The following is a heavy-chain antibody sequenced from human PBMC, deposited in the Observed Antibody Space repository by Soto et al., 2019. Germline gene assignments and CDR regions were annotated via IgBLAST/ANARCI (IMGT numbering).Heavy chain of an antibody. D-gene: IGHD1-26*01. CDR2: SIPILGIA. CDR3: ASEPGRGSCGLDY. Sequence: SVKVSCKASGGTFSSYTISWVRQAPGQGLEWMGRSIPILGIANYAQKFQGRVTITADKSTSTAYMELSSLRSEDTAVYYCASEPGRGSCGLDYWGQGTLVTVSS. V-gene: IGHV1-69*02. CDR1: GGTFSSYT. J-gene: IGHJ4*02.